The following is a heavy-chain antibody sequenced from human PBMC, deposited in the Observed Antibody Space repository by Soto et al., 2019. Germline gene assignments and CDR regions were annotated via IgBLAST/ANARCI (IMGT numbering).Heavy chain of an antibody. CDR2: ISPGSDYT. Sequence: GGSLRLSCAASGFTLSSYSMFWVRQAPGKGLEWVSAISPGSDYTYYADSVKGRFTISRDNAENTLYLQMNSLTAEDTAVYYCARVAVGYYYMDVWGKGTTVTVSS. CDR1: GFTLSSYS. V-gene: IGHV3-21*01. J-gene: IGHJ6*03. CDR3: ARVAVGYYYMDV.